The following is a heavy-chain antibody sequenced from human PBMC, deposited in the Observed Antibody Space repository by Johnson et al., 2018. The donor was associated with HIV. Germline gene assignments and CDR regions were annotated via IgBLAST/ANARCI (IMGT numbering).Heavy chain of an antibody. V-gene: IGHV3-30*04. J-gene: IGHJ3*02. CDR1: GFTFSSYA. CDR2: ISYDGSNK. Sequence: QVQLMESGGGVVQPGRSLRLSCAASGFTFSSYAMHWVRQAPGKGLEWVAVISYDGSNKYYADSVKGRFTISRDNSKNTLYLQMNSLRAEDTAVYYCARADWGYDSSAFDAFDIWGQGTMVTVSS. CDR3: ARADWGYDSSAFDAFDI. D-gene: IGHD3-22*01.